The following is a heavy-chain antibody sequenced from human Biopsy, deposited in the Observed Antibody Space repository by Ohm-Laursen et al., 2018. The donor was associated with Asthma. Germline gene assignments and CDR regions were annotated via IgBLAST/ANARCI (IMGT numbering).Heavy chain of an antibody. V-gene: IGHV3-74*01. CDR1: GFTFSSYY. CDR3: AKRRGYSGHDNDY. Sequence: SLRLSCAASGFTFSSYYMHWVRQAPGKGLVWVSNIKSDGSSTSYADSVKGRFTISRDNAKHTVYLQMNSLRTEDTAVYYCAKRRGYSGHDNDYWGQGTLVIVSS. D-gene: IGHD5-12*01. J-gene: IGHJ4*02. CDR2: IKSDGSST.